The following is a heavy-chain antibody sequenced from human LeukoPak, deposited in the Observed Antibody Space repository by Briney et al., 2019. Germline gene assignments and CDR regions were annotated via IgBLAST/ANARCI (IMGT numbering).Heavy chain of an antibody. Sequence: GESLKISCQGSGYSFTDYWIGWVRQMPGKGLEWMGIIYPGDSDTRYSPSFQGQVTISADKSISTAYLQWSSLKASDTAIYYCARRSYYDGTGSSFDYWGQGTLVTVSS. V-gene: IGHV5-51*01. CDR2: IYPGDSDT. J-gene: IGHJ4*02. CDR3: ARRSYYDGTGSSFDY. D-gene: IGHD3-22*01. CDR1: GYSFTDYW.